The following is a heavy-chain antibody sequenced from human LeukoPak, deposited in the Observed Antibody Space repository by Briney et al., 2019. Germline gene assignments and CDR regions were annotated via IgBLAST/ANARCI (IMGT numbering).Heavy chain of an antibody. V-gene: IGHV4-4*02. CDR3: TRGAGWLIDY. D-gene: IGHD3-16*01. Sequence: SETLSLTCNVSGGSIISSNWWSWVRQPPGKGLEWIGYIHNSGTSTYNLSLKSRVTISADTSKNQFSLKLNSMTTADTAVYYCTRGAGWLIDYWGQGILVTVSS. J-gene: IGHJ4*02. CDR1: GGSIISSNW. CDR2: IHNSGTS.